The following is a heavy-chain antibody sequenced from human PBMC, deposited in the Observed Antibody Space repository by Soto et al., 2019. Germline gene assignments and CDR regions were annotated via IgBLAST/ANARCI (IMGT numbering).Heavy chain of an antibody. V-gene: IGHV4-59*01. Sequence: PSETLSLTCTVSGGSISSYYWRWIRQPPGKGLEWIGYVYNSGSTNYNPSLKSRVTISIDTSKNQFSLKLTSLTATDTAVYYCARGGPSSKWLDPWGQGTLVTVS. CDR2: VYNSGST. CDR3: ARGGPSSKWLDP. CDR1: GGSISSYY. J-gene: IGHJ5*02.